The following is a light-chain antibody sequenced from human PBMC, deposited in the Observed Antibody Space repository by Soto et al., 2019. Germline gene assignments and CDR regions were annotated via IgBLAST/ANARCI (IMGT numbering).Light chain of an antibody. CDR2: GAS. J-gene: IGKJ1*01. V-gene: IGKV3-15*01. CDR1: QSVSSN. Sequence: ITMNQSPATLSLTPGTRATLSCRASQSVSSNLAWYQQRPGQAPRLLIYGASTRATGVPARFSGSRSGTEFTLTISSLQSEDFAVYYCQQYNSWPRTFGQGTKVDIK. CDR3: QQYNSWPRT.